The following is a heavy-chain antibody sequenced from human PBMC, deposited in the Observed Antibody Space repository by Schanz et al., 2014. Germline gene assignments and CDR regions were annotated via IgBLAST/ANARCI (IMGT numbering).Heavy chain of an antibody. CDR1: GFTASSHS. CDR2: VSSSSYT. J-gene: IGHJ5*02. Sequence: EVQLVESGGGLVKPGGSLRLSCGVSGFTASSHSMNWVRQAPGKGLEWVSYVSSSSYTHYADSVKGRFTISRDNAKNSLFLQMNSLRPEDTAVYYCARGRVLESWGQGTLVTVSS. V-gene: IGHV3-21*05. D-gene: IGHD1-1*01. CDR3: ARGRVLES.